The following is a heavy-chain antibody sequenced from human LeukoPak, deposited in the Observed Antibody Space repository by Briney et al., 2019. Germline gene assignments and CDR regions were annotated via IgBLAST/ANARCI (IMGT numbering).Heavy chain of an antibody. D-gene: IGHD3-16*01. Sequence: SGGSLRLSCSASGFPISRYPMQWVRQAPGKEPKYVSAVDSNGGKTYYADSVKGRFTTPREISRNMLYLQMSSLRVDDTAVYYCVKDMREWGQGTLVTVSS. CDR2: VDSNGGKT. CDR1: GFPISRYP. CDR3: VKDMRE. V-gene: IGHV3-64D*09. J-gene: IGHJ4*02.